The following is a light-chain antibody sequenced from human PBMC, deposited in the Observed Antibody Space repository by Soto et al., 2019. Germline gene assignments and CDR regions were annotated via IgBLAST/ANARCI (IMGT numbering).Light chain of an antibody. Sequence: NFMLTQPHSVSESPGKTVTISCTRSSGSIASNYVQWYQQRPGSAPTTVIYEDNQRPSGVPDRFSGSIDSSSTSASLTISGLKTEDEADYYCQSYDSSSVVFGGGTKLT. CDR1: SGSIASNY. CDR2: EDN. J-gene: IGLJ2*01. V-gene: IGLV6-57*04. CDR3: QSYDSSSVV.